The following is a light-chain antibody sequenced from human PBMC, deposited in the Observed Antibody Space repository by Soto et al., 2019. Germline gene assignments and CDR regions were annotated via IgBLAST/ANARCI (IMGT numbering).Light chain of an antibody. CDR3: QHYNSYSEA. CDR1: QTISSW. CDR2: KPS. V-gene: IGKV1-5*03. Sequence: DIQMTQSPSTLSGSVGDRVTITCRASQTISSWLAWYQQKPGKAPKLLIYKPSTLKSGVPSRFSGSGSGTEFTLTISCLQPDDFATYYCQHYNSYSEAFGQGTKVELQ. J-gene: IGKJ1*01.